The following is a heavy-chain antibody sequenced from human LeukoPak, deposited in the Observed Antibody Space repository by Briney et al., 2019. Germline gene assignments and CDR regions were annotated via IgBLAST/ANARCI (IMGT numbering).Heavy chain of an antibody. CDR2: SDPEDGET. CDR1: GYTLTELS. J-gene: IGHJ3*02. V-gene: IGHV1-24*01. CDR3: LTAEDAGHEI. Sequence: GASVKVSCKVSGYTLTELSIHWVRQAPGKGLEWMGGSDPEDGETIYAQKFQGRVTMTEDTSTDTIYMELSSLRSDDTAVYFCLTAEDAGHEIWGQGTMVTVSS.